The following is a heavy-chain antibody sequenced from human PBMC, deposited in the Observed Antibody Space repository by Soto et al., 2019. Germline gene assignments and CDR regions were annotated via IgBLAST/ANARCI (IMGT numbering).Heavy chain of an antibody. CDR3: ARPRLSGYVVDY. Sequence: GESLKISCKASGYSFTSYYIGWVRQMPGKGLELMGIIYPDDSDTKYSPSFQGQVNISADKSSSTAYLQWSSLKASDTAMYYCARPRLSGYVVDYWGQGTLVT. CDR1: GYSFTSYY. J-gene: IGHJ4*02. V-gene: IGHV5-51*01. CDR2: IYPDDSDT. D-gene: IGHD3-22*01.